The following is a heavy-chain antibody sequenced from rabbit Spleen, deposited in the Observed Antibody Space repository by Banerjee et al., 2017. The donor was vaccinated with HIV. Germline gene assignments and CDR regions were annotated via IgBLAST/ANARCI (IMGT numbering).Heavy chain of an antibody. Sequence: EESGGDLVKPEGSLTLTCTASGFSFSSSFWICWVRQAPGMGLEWIACIYGGSGGNTCCARWAKGGFTVSKTASTTVTLQLASLAAADTATYFCGRVDKGDVAADLWGPGTLVTVS. CDR1: GFSFSSSFW. J-gene: IGHJ4*01. D-gene: IGHD2-1*01. V-gene: IGHV1S45*01. CDR3: GRVDKGDVAADL. CDR2: IYGGSGGNT.